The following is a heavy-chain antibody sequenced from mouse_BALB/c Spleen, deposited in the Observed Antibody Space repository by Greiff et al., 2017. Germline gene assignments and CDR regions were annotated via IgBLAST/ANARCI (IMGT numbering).Heavy chain of an antibody. CDR1: GFTFSSFG. D-gene: IGHD2-1*01. V-gene: IGHV5-17*02. CDR2: ISSGSSTI. J-gene: IGHJ4*01. Sequence: EVKLVESGGGLVQPGGSRKLSCAASGFTFSSFGMHWVRQAPEKGLEWVAYISSGSSTIYYADTVKGRFTISRDNPKNTLFLQITSLRSEDTAMYYCARGNYYAMDYWGQGTSVTVSS. CDR3: ARGNYYAMDY.